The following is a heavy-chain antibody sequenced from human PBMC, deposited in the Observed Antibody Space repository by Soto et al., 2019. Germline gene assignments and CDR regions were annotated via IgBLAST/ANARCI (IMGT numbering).Heavy chain of an antibody. J-gene: IGHJ4*02. D-gene: IGHD5-18*01. CDR1: GGSISSGDYY. Sequence: QVQLQESGPGLVKPSQTLSLTCTVSGGSISSGDYYWSWTRQPPGKGLEWIGYIYYSGSTYYNPSLKRRVTISVDTSQNQFSLKLSSVTAADTAVNYCASNSYGYIFSDYWGQGTLVNVSS. CDR3: ASNSYGYIFSDY. V-gene: IGHV4-30-4*01. CDR2: IYYSGST.